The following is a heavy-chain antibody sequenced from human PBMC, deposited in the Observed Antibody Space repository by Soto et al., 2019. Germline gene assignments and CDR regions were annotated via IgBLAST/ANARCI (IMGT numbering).Heavy chain of an antibody. CDR2: IYYSGST. Sequence: PSATLSLPRPFSCSSISSYYWSWILQPPGKGLEWIGYIYYSGSTNYNPSLKSRVTISVDTSKNQFSLKLSSVTAADTAVYYCARDRVMLTFGGASEEWGIDSWGPGTLVT. V-gene: IGHV4-59*01. CDR1: CSSISSYY. D-gene: IGHD3-16*01. CDR3: ARDRVMLTFGGASEEWGIDS. J-gene: IGHJ4*02.